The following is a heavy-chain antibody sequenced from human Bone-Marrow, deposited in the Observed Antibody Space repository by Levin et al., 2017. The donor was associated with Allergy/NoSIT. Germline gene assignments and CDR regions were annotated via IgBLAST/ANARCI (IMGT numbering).Heavy chain of an antibody. CDR2: INPNSGGT. D-gene: IGHD3-10*01. J-gene: IGHJ5*02. CDR3: ARGPMVRGVIVNWFDP. CDR1: GYTFTGYY. V-gene: IGHV1-2*04. Sequence: GESLKISCKASGYTFTGYYMHWVRQAPGQGLEWMGWINPNSGGTNYAQKFQGWVTMTRDTSISTAYMELSRLRSDDTAVYYCARGPMVRGVIVNWFDPWGQGTLVTVSS.